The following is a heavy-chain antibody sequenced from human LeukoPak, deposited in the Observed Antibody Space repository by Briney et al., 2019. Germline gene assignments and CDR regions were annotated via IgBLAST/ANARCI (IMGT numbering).Heavy chain of an antibody. D-gene: IGHD3-9*01. CDR3: ARETDYDILTGYSTMYYFDY. CDR2: IIPIFGTA. CDR1: GGTFSSYA. J-gene: IGHJ4*02. V-gene: IGHV1-69*13. Sequence: SVKVSCKASGGTFSSYAISWVRQAPGQGLEWMGGIIPIFGTANYAQKFQGRVTITADESTSTAYMELSSLRSEDTAVYYCARETDYDILTGYSTMYYFDYWDQGTLVTVSS.